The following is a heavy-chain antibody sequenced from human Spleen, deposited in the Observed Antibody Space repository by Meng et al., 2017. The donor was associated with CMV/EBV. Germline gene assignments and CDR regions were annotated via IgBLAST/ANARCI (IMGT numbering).Heavy chain of an antibody. CDR3: ARDLVGYDAFDI. CDR1: GYTFTSYV. D-gene: IGHD2-2*03. CDR2: ISAYNGNT. J-gene: IGHJ3*02. V-gene: IGHV1-18*01. Sequence: ASVKVSCKASGYTFTSYVISWVRQAPGQGPEWMGWISAYNGNTNYAQRFQGGLTLTSDTSTSTVYMELSRLTSEDTAVYYCARDLVGYDAFDIWGQGTLVTVSS.